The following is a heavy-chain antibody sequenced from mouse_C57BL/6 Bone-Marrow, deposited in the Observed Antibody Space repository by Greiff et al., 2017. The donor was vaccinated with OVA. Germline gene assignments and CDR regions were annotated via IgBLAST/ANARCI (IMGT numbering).Heavy chain of an antibody. J-gene: IGHJ2*01. Sequence: EVMLVESGGGLVKPGGSLKLSCAASGFTFSSYAMSWVRQTPEKRLEWVATISDGGSYTYYPDNVKGRFTISRDNAKNNLYLQMSHLKSEDTAMYYCAREDDYDDGYYFDYWGQGTTLTVSS. D-gene: IGHD2-4*01. CDR1: GFTFSSYA. CDR3: AREDDYDDGYYFDY. CDR2: ISDGGSYT. V-gene: IGHV5-4*01.